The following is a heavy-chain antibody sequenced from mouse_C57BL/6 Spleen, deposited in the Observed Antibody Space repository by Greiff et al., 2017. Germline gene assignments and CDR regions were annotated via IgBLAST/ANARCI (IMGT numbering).Heavy chain of an antibody. CDR2: IYPRSGNT. J-gene: IGHJ2*01. CDR1: GYTFTSYG. Sequence: VQLQQSDAELVKPGASVKISCKVSGYTFTSYGISWVKQRTGQGLEWIGEIYPRSGNTYYNEKFKGKATLTADKSSSTAYMELRSLTSEDSAVYFCAEEEAGSSLFDYWGQGTTLTVSS. V-gene: IGHV1-81*01. D-gene: IGHD1-1*01. CDR3: AEEEAGSSLFDY.